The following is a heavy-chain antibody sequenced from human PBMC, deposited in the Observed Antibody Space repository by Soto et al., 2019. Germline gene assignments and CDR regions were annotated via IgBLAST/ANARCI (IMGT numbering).Heavy chain of an antibody. Sequence: ASVKVSCKASGFTFTSSAVQWVRQARGQRLEWIGWIVVDSGNANYAQKFQGRVTMTRNTSISTAYMELSSLRSEDTAVYYCAAMYYDILTGYRPWWGQGALVTVSS. J-gene: IGHJ4*02. CDR3: AAMYYDILTGYRPW. D-gene: IGHD3-9*01. CDR2: IVVDSGNA. V-gene: IGHV1-58*01. CDR1: GFTFTSSA.